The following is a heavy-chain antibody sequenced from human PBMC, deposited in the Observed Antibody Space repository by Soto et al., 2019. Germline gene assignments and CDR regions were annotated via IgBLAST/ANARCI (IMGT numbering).Heavy chain of an antibody. CDR1: GYTFTCQN. V-gene: IGHV1-46*03. Sequence: SVKASSKAPGYTFTCQNLHWVQPYPGQGLEWMGIIDPSAGSTTYAQKFQGRVTVTRDTSTSTVDMELSSLRSEDTAVYYCARERYPSYYYDSRGYDDAFDIWGQGTMVTVSS. CDR3: ARERYPSYYYDSRGYDDAFDI. D-gene: IGHD3-22*01. J-gene: IGHJ3*02. CDR2: IDPSAGST.